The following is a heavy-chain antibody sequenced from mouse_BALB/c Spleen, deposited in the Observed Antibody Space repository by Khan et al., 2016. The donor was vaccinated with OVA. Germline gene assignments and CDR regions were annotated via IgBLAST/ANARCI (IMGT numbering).Heavy chain of an antibody. J-gene: IGHJ3*01. CDR2: LSYGGRT. CDR3: AMGRTY. CDR1: GYSITSDYA. Sequence: VQLQESGPGLVTPSQSLSLTCTVTGYSITSDYARNWLRPFPGNKLEWMGYLSYGGRTCSTPPLSSLISVTRDTSNNQFFLQLNSVTTEDTATYYCAMGRTYWGQGTLVTVSA. D-gene: IGHD4-1*01. V-gene: IGHV3-2*02.